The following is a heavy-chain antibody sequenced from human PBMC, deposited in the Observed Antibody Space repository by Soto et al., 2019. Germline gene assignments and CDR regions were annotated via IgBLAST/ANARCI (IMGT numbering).Heavy chain of an antibody. V-gene: IGHV1-18*01. CDR3: ARARLRFLEWLETMCAFDI. Sequence: GASVKVSCKASGYTFTSYGISWVRQAPGQGLEWMGWISAYNGNTNYAQKLQGRVTMTTDTSTSTAYMEMRSLRSDDTAVYYCARARLRFLEWLETMCAFDIWGQGTMFTVSS. J-gene: IGHJ3*02. CDR2: ISAYNGNT. D-gene: IGHD3-3*01. CDR1: GYTFTSYG.